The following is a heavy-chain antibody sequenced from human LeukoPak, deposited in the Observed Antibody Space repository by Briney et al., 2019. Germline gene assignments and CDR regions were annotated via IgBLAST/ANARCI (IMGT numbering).Heavy chain of an antibody. D-gene: IGHD1-7*01. CDR2: IGNDGYNK. CDR3: ARGAGTTVYYIDV. V-gene: IGHV3-30*01. CDR1: GFTFRTFP. J-gene: IGHJ6*03. Sequence: PGRSLRLSCAASGFTFRTFPMHWVRQAPGQGLQWVAVIGNDGYNKYYSDSVRGRFTISRDNSKNTLSLRMDSLTTEDTAVYYCARGAGTTVYYIDVWGKGTTVTVSS.